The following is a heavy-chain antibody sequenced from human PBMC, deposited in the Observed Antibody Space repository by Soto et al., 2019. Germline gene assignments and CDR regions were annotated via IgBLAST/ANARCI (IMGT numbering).Heavy chain of an antibody. J-gene: IGHJ6*02. CDR3: TTGGGVTYYYYYGMDV. V-gene: IGHV3-15*01. CDR1: GFTFSNAW. Sequence: GGSLRLSCAASGFTFSNAWMSWVRQAPGKGLEWVGRIKSKTDGGTTDYAAPVKGRFTISRDDSKNTLYLQMNSLKTEDTAVYYCTTGGGVTYYYYYGMDVWGQGTTVTVSS. CDR2: IKSKTDGGTT. D-gene: IGHD3-16*01.